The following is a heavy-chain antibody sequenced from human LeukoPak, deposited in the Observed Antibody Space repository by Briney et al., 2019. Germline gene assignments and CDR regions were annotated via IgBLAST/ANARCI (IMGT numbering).Heavy chain of an antibody. CDR3: ARERAVAGAGFDY. Sequence: GGSLRLSCAASGFTFTSYEMNWVRQAPGKGLEWVSYINSDGTTIYHADSVKGRFTISRDYAKSSLYLQMNSLRAEDTAIYYCARERAVAGAGFDYWGQGTLVTVSS. CDR1: GFTFTSYE. CDR2: INSDGTTI. D-gene: IGHD6-19*01. J-gene: IGHJ4*02. V-gene: IGHV3-48*03.